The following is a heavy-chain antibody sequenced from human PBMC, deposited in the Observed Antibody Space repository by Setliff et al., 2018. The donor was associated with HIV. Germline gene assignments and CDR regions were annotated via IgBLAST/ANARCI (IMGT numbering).Heavy chain of an antibody. V-gene: IGHV4-59*08. Sequence: SETLSLTCTVSGGSISSYYWSWIRQPPGKGLEWIGYICYSGSTNYNPSLKSRVTISVDTSKNQFSLKLSSVTAADTAVYYCARRPAGAVAGGYGMDVWGQGTTVTVSS. D-gene: IGHD6-19*01. CDR1: GGSISSYY. J-gene: IGHJ6*02. CDR3: ARRPAGAVAGGYGMDV. CDR2: ICYSGST.